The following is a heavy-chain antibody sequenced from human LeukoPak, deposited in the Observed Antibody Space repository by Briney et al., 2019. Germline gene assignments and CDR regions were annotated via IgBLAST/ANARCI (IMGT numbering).Heavy chain of an antibody. CDR2: INGSGGST. CDR3: AKLERGYSYGTIDY. V-gene: IGHV3-23*01. CDR1: GFTFSSYA. D-gene: IGHD5-18*01. Sequence: GGSLRLSCAASGFTFSSYAMSWVRQAPGKGLEWVSAINGSGGSTYYADSVKGRFTISRDNSKNTLYLQMNSLRAEDTAVYYCAKLERGYSYGTIDYWGQGTLVTVSS. J-gene: IGHJ4*02.